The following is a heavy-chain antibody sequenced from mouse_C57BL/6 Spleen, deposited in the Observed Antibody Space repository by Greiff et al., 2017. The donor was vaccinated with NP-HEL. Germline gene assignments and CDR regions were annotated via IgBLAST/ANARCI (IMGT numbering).Heavy chain of an antibody. CDR3: ARSHYYGSSAYFDY. V-gene: IGHV1-64*01. D-gene: IGHD1-1*01. J-gene: IGHJ2*01. CDR1: GYTFTSYW. Sequence: QVQLQQPGAELVKPGASVKLSCKASGYTFTSYWMHWVKQRPGQGLEWIGMIHPNSGSTNYNEKFKSKATLTVDKSSSTAYMQLSSLTSEDSAVYYCARSHYYGSSAYFDYWGQGTTLTVSS. CDR2: IHPNSGST.